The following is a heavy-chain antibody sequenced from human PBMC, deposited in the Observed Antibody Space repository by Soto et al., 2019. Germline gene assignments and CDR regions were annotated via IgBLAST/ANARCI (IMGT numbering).Heavy chain of an antibody. V-gene: IGHV3-30-3*01. CDR2: ISYDGSNK. CDR1: GFTFSRYA. D-gene: IGHD6-19*01. Sequence: QVQLVESGGGVVQPGRSLRLSCAASGFTFSRYAMHWVRQAPGKGLEWVAVISYDGSNKYYADSVKGRFTISRDYSKNTLYLQMSSLRAEDTAVYSCASPVAGTGEEDYWGQGALVTVSS. CDR3: ASPVAGTGEEDY. J-gene: IGHJ4*02.